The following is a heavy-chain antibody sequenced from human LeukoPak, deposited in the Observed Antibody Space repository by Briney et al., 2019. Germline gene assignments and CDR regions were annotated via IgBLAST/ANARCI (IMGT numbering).Heavy chain of an antibody. CDR3: ARGYGYGYYFDY. CDR1: GYSFTSYW. J-gene: IGHJ4*02. Sequence: GESLKISCKGSGYSFTSYWIGWVRQMPGKGLXXXGIIYPGXXXXRXSPSXQGQVTISADKSISTAYLQWSSLKASDTAMYYCARGYGYGYYFDYWGQGTLVTVSS. D-gene: IGHD5-18*01. V-gene: IGHV5-51*01. CDR2: IYPGXXXX.